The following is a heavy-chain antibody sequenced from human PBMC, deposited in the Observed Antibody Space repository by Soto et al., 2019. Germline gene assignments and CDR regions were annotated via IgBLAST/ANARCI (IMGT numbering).Heavy chain of an antibody. Sequence: ASVKVSCKASGYTFTGYYMHWVRQAPGQGLEWMGWINPNSGGTNYAQKFQGWVTMTRDTSISTAYMELSRLRSDDTAVYYCAREGGIRYDILTGCYSNWFDPWGQGTLVTVSS. CDR3: AREGGIRYDILTGCYSNWFDP. V-gene: IGHV1-2*04. D-gene: IGHD3-9*01. CDR1: GYTFTGYY. CDR2: INPNSGGT. J-gene: IGHJ5*02.